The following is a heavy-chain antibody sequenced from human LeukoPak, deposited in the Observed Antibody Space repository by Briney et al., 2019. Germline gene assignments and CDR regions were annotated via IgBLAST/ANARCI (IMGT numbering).Heavy chain of an antibody. V-gene: IGHV1-18*01. Sequence: GASVKVSCKASGGTFSSYAITWVRQAPGQGLEWMGWISAYNGNTNYARKLQGRVTMTTDTSTSTAYMELRSLRSDDTAVYYCARITSSSSLSDYWGQGTLVTVSS. D-gene: IGHD6-6*01. CDR1: GGTFSSYA. J-gene: IGHJ4*02. CDR2: ISAYNGNT. CDR3: ARITSSSSLSDY.